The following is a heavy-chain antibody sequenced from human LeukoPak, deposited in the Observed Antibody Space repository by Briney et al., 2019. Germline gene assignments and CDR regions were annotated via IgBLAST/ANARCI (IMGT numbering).Heavy chain of an antibody. CDR3: AKDHWLVLNY. CDR1: GFTFSSYA. CDR2: ISYDGSNK. J-gene: IGHJ4*02. D-gene: IGHD6-19*01. Sequence: GGSLRLSCAASGFTFSSYAMHWVRQAPGKGLEWVTVISYDGSNKYYTDSVKGRFTISRDNSRNTLFMQMNSLRTEDTALYYCAKDHWLVLNYWGQGTLVTVSS. V-gene: IGHV3-30*04.